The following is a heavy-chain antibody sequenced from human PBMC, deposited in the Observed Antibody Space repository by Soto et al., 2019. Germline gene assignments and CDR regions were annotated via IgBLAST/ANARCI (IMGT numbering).Heavy chain of an antibody. CDR2: IYYSGST. CDR3: ARGRGYRRYYFDY. CDR1: GGSISSSSYY. V-gene: IGHV4-39*07. D-gene: IGHD5-18*01. Sequence: TSETLSLTCTVSGGSISSSSYYWGWIRQPPGKGLEWIGSIYYSGSTNYNPSLKSRVTISVDTSKNQFSLKLSSVTAADTAVYYCARGRGYRRYYFDYWGQGTLVTVSS. J-gene: IGHJ4*02.